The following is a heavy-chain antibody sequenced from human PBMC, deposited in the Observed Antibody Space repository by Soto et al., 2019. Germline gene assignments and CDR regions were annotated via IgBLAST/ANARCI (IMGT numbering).Heavy chain of an antibody. V-gene: IGHV4-31*03. J-gene: IGHJ3*02. CDR2: IYYSGST. D-gene: IGHD4-17*01. CDR1: GGSISSGGYY. CDR3: ARDRGMTTVKTDAFDI. Sequence: NPSETLSLTCTVSGGSISSGGYYWSWIRQHPGKGLEWIGYIYYSGSTYYNPSLKSRVTISVDTSKNQFSLKLSSVTAADTAVYYCARDRGMTTVKTDAFDIWGQGTMVTVSS.